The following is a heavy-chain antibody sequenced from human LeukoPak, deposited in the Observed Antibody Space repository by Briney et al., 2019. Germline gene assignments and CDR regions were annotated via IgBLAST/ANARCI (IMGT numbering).Heavy chain of an antibody. J-gene: IGHJ4*02. CDR1: GFTFSSYS. V-gene: IGHV3-48*04. CDR2: ISSSSSTI. Sequence: PGGSLRLSCAASGFTFSSYSMNWVRQAPGKGLEWVSYISSSSSTIYYADSVKGRFTISRDNAKNSLYLQMNSLRAEDTALYYCAREPDDSSGYLDYWGQGTLVTVSS. CDR3: AREPDDSSGYLDY. D-gene: IGHD3-22*01.